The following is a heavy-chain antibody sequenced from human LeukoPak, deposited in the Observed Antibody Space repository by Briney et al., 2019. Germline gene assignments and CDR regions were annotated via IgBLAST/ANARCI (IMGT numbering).Heavy chain of an antibody. CDR3: GRRHTRLDGYSYETRTFDY. Sequence: PSETLSLTCTVSGGSISSYYWSWIRQSPGKGLESIGYIYYGGSTNYNPSLKSRVTISVDTSKNQFSLKLSSVTAADTFFFSSGRRHTRLDGYSYETRTFDYWGQGTLVTVSS. V-gene: IGHV4-59*01. CDR2: IYYGGST. CDR1: GGSISSYY. D-gene: IGHD5-24*01. J-gene: IGHJ4*02.